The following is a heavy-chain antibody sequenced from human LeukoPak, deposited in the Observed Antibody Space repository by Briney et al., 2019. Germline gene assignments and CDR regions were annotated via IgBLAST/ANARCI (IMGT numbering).Heavy chain of an antibody. J-gene: IGHJ4*02. V-gene: IGHV3-33*08. CDR1: GFTFSSYA. CDR2: IWNDASHD. D-gene: IGHD1-14*01. CDR3: ARGDNWYYFDY. Sequence: GGSLRLSCAASGFTFSSYAMSWVRQAPGKGLEWVAVIWNDASHDNYVDSVKGRFTISRDNSKNTLYLQMNSLRAEDTAVYYCARGDNWYYFDYWGQGTLVTVSS.